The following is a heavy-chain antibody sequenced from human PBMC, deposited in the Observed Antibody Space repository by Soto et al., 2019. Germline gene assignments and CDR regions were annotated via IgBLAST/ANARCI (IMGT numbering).Heavy chain of an antibody. Sequence: SQTLSLTCAISGDIVSSNSAAGNCIRQSPSRGLEWLGRTYYRSKWYNDYAVSVKSRIAINPDTSKNQFSLQLSSVTPEDTAVYYCARGWAGTRPYGMDVWGQGTTVTVSS. CDR1: GDIVSSNSAA. D-gene: IGHD6-19*01. CDR2: TYYRSKWYN. J-gene: IGHJ6*02. CDR3: ARGWAGTRPYGMDV. V-gene: IGHV6-1*01.